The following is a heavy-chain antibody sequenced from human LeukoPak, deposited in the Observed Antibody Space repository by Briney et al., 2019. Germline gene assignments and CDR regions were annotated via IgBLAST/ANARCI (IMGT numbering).Heavy chain of an antibody. CDR2: IYYSGTT. D-gene: IGHD3-10*01. CDR1: GDSINNYY. J-gene: IGHJ5*02. Sequence: SETLSLTCTVSGDSINNYYWSWIRQPPGKGLEWIGYIYYSGTTNYNPSLKSRVSISVDTSKNQFSLKLSSVTAADTAVYYCARERTMVRGMRWFDPWGQGTRVTVSS. CDR3: ARERTMVRGMRWFDP. V-gene: IGHV4-59*01.